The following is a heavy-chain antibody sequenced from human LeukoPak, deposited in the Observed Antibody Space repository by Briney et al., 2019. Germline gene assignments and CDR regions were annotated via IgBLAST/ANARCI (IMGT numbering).Heavy chain of an antibody. Sequence: SETLSLTCTVSGVSISSYYWSWIRQPPGKGLEWIGYIYYSGSTNYNPSLKSRVTISVDTSKNQFSLKLSSVTAADTAVYYCARIMATIKFFDYWGQGTLVTVSS. V-gene: IGHV4-59*08. CDR1: GVSISSYY. J-gene: IGHJ4*02. CDR2: IYYSGST. CDR3: ARIMATIKFFDY. D-gene: IGHD5-24*01.